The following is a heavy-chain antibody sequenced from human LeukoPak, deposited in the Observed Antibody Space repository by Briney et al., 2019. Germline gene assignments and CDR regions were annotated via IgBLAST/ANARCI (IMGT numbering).Heavy chain of an antibody. Sequence: NSSETLSLTCAVYGGSSSGYYWSWIRQPPGKGLEWIGEINHSGSTNYNPSLKSRVTISVDTSKNQFSLKLSSVTAADTAVYYCAIIPGDFDYWGQGTLVTVSS. V-gene: IGHV4-34*01. D-gene: IGHD3-10*01. J-gene: IGHJ4*02. CDR2: INHSGST. CDR1: GGSSSGYY. CDR3: AIIPGDFDY.